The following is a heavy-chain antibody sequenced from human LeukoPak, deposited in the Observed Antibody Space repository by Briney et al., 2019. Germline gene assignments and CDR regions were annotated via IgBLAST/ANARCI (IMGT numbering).Heavy chain of an antibody. D-gene: IGHD6-13*01. CDR3: ARSASSWSFDY. J-gene: IGHJ4*02. V-gene: IGHV4-59*01. CDR2: IFNSGNI. CDR1: GVSIRSYY. Sequence: SETLSLTCTVSGVSIRSYYWTCIRQPQGKGLEWIGYIFNSGNINYNPSLKSRVTITVDTSNNQLSLKLTSVTAADTAVYYCARSASSWSFDYWGQGTLVTVSS.